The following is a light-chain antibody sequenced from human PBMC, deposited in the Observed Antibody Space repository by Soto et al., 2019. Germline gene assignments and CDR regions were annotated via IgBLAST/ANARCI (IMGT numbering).Light chain of an antibody. Sequence: EIVLTQAPGTLSLSPGERATLSCRASQSVSSSFLAWHQQKPGQAPRLLIYGASSRATDIPDRFSGSGSGTDFTLTISRLEPEDFAVYYCLQYDSSPWTFGQGTKVEIK. CDR3: LQYDSSPWT. CDR2: GAS. J-gene: IGKJ1*01. V-gene: IGKV3-20*01. CDR1: QSVSSSF.